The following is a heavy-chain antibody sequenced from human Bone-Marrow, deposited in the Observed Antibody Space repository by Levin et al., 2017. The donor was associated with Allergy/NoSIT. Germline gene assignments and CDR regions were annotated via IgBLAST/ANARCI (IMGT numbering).Heavy chain of an antibody. D-gene: IGHD5-24*01. CDR1: GDSITTGGFY. J-gene: IGHJ5*02. CDR3: ARVDGRNWFDT. CDR2: IYHSGNT. Sequence: RSQTLSLTCTVSGDSITTGGFYWSWLRQFPGTGLEFLGYIYHSGNTDYNPSLKSRLTLSVDTSKNQFSLNLRSVSGADTAVYYCARVDGRNWFDTWGQGTLVTVSS. V-gene: IGHV4-31*03.